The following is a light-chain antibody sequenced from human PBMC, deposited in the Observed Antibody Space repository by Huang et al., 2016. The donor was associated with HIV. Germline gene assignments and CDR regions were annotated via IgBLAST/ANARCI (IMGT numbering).Light chain of an antibody. V-gene: IGKV3-11*01. Sequence: EIVLTQSPATLYLSPGERATLSCRASQSVSSDLAWYQQKHGQAPRLLIYDTSSRAPGLPARFSGSGSVTDFTLTISSLEPEDFAVYYCQQRSNWPPWTFGQGTKVEIK. CDR2: DTS. J-gene: IGKJ1*01. CDR1: QSVSSD. CDR3: QQRSNWPPWT.